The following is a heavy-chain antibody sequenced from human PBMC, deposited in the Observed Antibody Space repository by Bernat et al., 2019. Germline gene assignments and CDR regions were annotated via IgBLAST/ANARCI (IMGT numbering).Heavy chain of an antibody. V-gene: IGHV4-30-4*01. CDR3: ARVTSLGAARKYFDY. CDR2: IYYSGST. J-gene: IGHJ4*02. D-gene: IGHD6-6*01. Sequence: QVQLQESGPGLVKPSQTLSLTCTVSGDSISSGDYYWSWIRQPPGKGLEWIGYIYYSGSTYYNPSLKSRVTISVDTSKNQFSLKLSSVTAADTAVYYCARVTSLGAARKYFDYWGQGTLVTVSS. CDR1: GDSISSGDYY.